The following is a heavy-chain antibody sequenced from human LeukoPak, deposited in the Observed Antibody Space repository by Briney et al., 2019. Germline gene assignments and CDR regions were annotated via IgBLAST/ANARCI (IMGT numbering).Heavy chain of an antibody. Sequence: SGGSLRLSCAASEFSVGSNYMTWVRQAPGKGLEWVSLISWDGSNTYYADSVKGRFTISRDNSKNSLYLQMNSLRAEDTALYYCTKVKWAVDCTTTSCPYFDYWGQGTLVAVSS. D-gene: IGHD2-2*01. CDR3: TKVKWAVDCTTTSCPYFDY. CDR1: EFSVGSNY. J-gene: IGHJ4*02. V-gene: IGHV3-43D*03. CDR2: ISWDGSNT.